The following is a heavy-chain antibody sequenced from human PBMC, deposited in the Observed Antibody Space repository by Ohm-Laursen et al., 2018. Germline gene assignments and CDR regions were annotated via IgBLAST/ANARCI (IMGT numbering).Heavy chain of an antibody. CDR2: IHYDGRT. D-gene: IGHD6-19*01. J-gene: IGHJ4*02. V-gene: IGHV4-59*12. CDR1: GGSISGYY. Sequence: TLSPTCTVSGGSISGYYWTWIRQFPGREMEWIGYIHYDGRTVYNPSLRSRLTMSIDTSKKQFSLRLTSATAADTAIYYCARLPDHSGWPFDYWGQGTLVTVSS. CDR3: ARLPDHSGWPFDY.